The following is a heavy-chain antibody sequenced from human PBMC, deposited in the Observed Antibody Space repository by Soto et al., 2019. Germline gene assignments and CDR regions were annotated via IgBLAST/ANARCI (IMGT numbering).Heavy chain of an antibody. CDR3: AKDQRVVVVAAPCPAFDI. Sequence: QVQLVESGGGVVQPGRSLRLSCAASGFTFSSYGMHWVHQAPGKGLEWVAVISYDGSNKYYADSVKGRFTISRDNSKNTLYLLMNSLRAEDTAVYYCAKDQRVVVVAAPCPAFDIWGQGTMVTVSS. J-gene: IGHJ3*02. CDR1: GFTFSSYG. V-gene: IGHV3-30*18. D-gene: IGHD2-15*01. CDR2: ISYDGSNK.